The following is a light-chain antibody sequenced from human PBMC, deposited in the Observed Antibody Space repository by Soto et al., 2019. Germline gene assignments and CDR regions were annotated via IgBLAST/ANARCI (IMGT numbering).Light chain of an antibody. CDR2: DAS. J-gene: IGKJ1*01. CDR1: QSVSGW. V-gene: IGKV1-5*01. CDR3: QQYETFSGT. Sequence: DIPMTQSPSTLSASVGDTVTATCRASQSVSGWLAWYQQKPGEAPKIMIYDASALPRGVPSRFSGSGSGTKFTLTIASLQPDDVATYYCQQYETFSGTFGPGTKVDI.